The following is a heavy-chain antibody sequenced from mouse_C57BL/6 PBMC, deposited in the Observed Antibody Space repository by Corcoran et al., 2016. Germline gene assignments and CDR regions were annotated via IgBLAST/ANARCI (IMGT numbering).Heavy chain of an antibody. D-gene: IGHD2-1*01. CDR3: ARDGNFFMDY. CDR1: GYTFTDYY. Sequence: EVQLQQSGPVLVKPGASVKMSCKASGYTFTDYYMNWVKQSHGKSLEWIGVINPYNGGTSYNQKFKGKATLTVDKSSSTAYMELNSLTSEDSAVYYCARDGNFFMDYWGQGTSVTVYS. J-gene: IGHJ4*01. CDR2: INPYNGGT. V-gene: IGHV1-19*01.